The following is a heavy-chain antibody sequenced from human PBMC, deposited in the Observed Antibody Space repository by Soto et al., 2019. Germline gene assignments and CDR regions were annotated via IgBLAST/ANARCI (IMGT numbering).Heavy chain of an antibody. V-gene: IGHV3-30*18. D-gene: IGHD3-16*02. CDR3: AKALGELSPESYDH. CDR2: ISYDGSNQ. J-gene: IGHJ4*02. CDR1: GFTFSDYG. Sequence: QVQLVESGGGVVQPGRSLRLSCAASGFTFSDYGMHWVRQAPGKGLEWVAIISYDGSNQYYADSVKGRFTISRDNSKNTLCLQMNSLRPEDTAVYYCAKALGELSPESYDHWGQGVLVTVSP.